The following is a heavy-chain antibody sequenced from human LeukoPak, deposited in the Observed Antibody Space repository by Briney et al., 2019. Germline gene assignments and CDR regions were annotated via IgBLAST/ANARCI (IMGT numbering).Heavy chain of an antibody. V-gene: IGHV3-74*01. Sequence: GGSLRISCTASGFTFSNYWMHWVRQAPGKGLVWVSRLNGDGGTTRYADSVKGRFTISRDNAKNTVYLQTNSLRAEDTAVYYCARDRGALDYWGQGTLVTVSS. CDR1: GFTFSNYW. CDR2: LNGDGGTT. CDR3: ARDRGALDY. J-gene: IGHJ4*02.